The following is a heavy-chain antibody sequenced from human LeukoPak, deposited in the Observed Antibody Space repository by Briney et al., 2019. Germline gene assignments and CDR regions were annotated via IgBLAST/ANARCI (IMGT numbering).Heavy chain of an antibody. J-gene: IGHJ6*03. CDR1: GFTFSSYG. V-gene: IGHV3-30*02. CDR3: MRWSHDSGYYYMDV. D-gene: IGHD2-15*01. Sequence: GGSLRLSCAASGFTFSSYGMHWVRQAPGKGLEWVAFIRYDGSNKYYADSVKGRFTISRDNAKNSLYLEMNSLRAEDTAVYYCMRWSHDSGYYYMDVWGKGTTVTVSS. CDR2: IRYDGSNK.